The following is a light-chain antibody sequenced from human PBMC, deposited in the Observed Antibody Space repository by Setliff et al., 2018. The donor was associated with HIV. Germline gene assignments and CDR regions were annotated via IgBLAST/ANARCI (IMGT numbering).Light chain of an antibody. J-gene: IGLJ2*01. CDR1: SSDVGGYNY. V-gene: IGLV2-8*01. CDR3: SSYAGSNNL. Sequence: QSVLTQPPSASGSPGQSVTISCTGTSSDVGGYNYVSWYQQHPGKAPKLMIYEVSKRPSGVPDRFSGSKSGNTASLTVSGLQAEDEADYYCSSYAGSNNLFGGGTKATVL. CDR2: EVS.